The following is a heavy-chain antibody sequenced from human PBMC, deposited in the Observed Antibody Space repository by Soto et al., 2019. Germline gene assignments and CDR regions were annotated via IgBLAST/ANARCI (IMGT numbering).Heavy chain of an antibody. J-gene: IGHJ6*02. CDR2: INPNSGGT. CDR3: ARGLPPPRYWRGRSCYPDYYHGMDD. V-gene: IGHV1-2*04. D-gene: IGHD2-15*01. CDR1: GYTFTGYY. Sequence: ASVKVSCKASGYTFTGYYMHWVRQAPGQGLEWMGWINPNSGGTNYAQKFQGWVTMTRDTSISTAYMELSRRRADDTAVYYCARGLPPPRYWRGRSCYPDYYHGMDDWGQGTTVTDSS.